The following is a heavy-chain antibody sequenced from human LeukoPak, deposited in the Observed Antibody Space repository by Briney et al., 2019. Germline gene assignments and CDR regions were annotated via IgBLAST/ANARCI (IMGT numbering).Heavy chain of an antibody. CDR1: GYTFTSYY. V-gene: IGHV1-69*02. CDR3: ARGGIQLLGLFDY. CDR2: IIPILGIA. Sequence: SVKVSCKASGYTFTSYYMHWVRQAPGQGLEWMGRIIPILGIANYAQKFQGRVTITADKSTSTAYMELSSLRSEDTAVYYCARGGIQLLGLFDYWGQGTLVTVSS. D-gene: IGHD5-18*01. J-gene: IGHJ4*02.